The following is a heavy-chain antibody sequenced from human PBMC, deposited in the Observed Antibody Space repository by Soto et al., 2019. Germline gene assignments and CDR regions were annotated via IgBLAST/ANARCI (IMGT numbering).Heavy chain of an antibody. Sequence: SETLSLTCTVSGGSISSYYWSWIRQPAGKGLEWIGRIYTSGSTNYNPSLKSRVTMSVDTSKNQFSLKLSSVTAADTAVYYCARDGDILTGYYNVGIDAFDIWGQGTMVTVSS. CDR2: IYTSGST. CDR1: GGSISSYY. V-gene: IGHV4-4*07. D-gene: IGHD3-9*01. CDR3: ARDGDILTGYYNVGIDAFDI. J-gene: IGHJ3*02.